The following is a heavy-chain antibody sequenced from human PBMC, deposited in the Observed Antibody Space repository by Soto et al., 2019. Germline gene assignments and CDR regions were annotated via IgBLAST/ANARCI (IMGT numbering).Heavy chain of an antibody. J-gene: IGHJ5*02. D-gene: IGHD2-21*02. CDR3: AGGVVTANGNWFDP. CDR1: GGTFSSYT. Sequence: QVQLVQSGAEVKKPGSSVKVSCKASGGTFSSYTISWVRQAPGQGLEWMGRIIPILGIANYAQKFQGRVTITADKSTSTAYMGLSSLRSEDTAVYYCAGGVVTANGNWFDPWGQGTLVTVSS. V-gene: IGHV1-69*02. CDR2: IIPILGIA.